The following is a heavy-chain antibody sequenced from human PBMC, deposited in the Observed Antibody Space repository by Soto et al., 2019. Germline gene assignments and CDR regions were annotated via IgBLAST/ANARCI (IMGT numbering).Heavy chain of an antibody. J-gene: IGHJ4*02. CDR3: ARDPRLSGDCDVWSGYSHFDY. CDR1: GFTFSDYD. D-gene: IGHD3-3*01. CDR2: ISSSGSSI. V-gene: IGHV3-11*01. Sequence: QVHLVESGGGLVQPGGSLRLSWAASGFTFSDYDMSWLRQAPGKRLALVSYISSSGSSIYYADSVKGRFTISRDNAKKSLYLQMNSLRVEGTAVYYCARDPRLSGDCDVWSGYSHFDYWGQGTLGTVSS.